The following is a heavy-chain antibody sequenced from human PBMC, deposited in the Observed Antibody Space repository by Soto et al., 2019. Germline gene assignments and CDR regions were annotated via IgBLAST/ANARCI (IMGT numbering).Heavy chain of an antibody. Sequence: TFTTYIMAWVRQAPGKGLQWVSTITAGGETTYYADSVKGRFTISRDNSQNKVFLQMNSLRSEDTALYYCAKGSSSWYYFDSWGQGIPVTAPQ. J-gene: IGHJ4*02. CDR2: ITAGGETT. D-gene: IGHD6-13*01. CDR3: AKGSSSWYYFDS. CDR1: TFTTYI. V-gene: IGHV3-23*01.